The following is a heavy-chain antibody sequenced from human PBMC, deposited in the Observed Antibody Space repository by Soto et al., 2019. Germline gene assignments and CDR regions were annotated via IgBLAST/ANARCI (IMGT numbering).Heavy chain of an antibody. V-gene: IGHV4-34*02. J-gene: IGHJ4*02. D-gene: IGHD3-16*01. CDR2: INHSGTT. CDR1: GGTFSGYY. CDR3: ARARRDYDSRWPRWAY. Sequence: QVHLQQWGSGLLKPSETLSLTCAVYGGTFSGYYWSWIRQPPGKGLEWIGEINHSGTTNYNPSLKSRVTTSVVTSKNPFSLNLRSATAADTAVYYCARARRDYDSRWPRWAYWGRRTLVTVAS.